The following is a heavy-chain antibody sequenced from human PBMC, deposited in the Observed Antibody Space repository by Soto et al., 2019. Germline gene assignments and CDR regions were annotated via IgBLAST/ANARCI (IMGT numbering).Heavy chain of an antibody. V-gene: IGHV3-7*01. CDR2: IKQDGSEK. Sequence: GGSLRLSCVASGFTFSSYWMSWVRQAPGKGLEWVANIKQDGSEKYYVDSVKGRFTISRDNAKNSLYLQMNSLRAEDTAVYYCARRITMVRGVFDYWGQGTLVTVSS. J-gene: IGHJ4*02. CDR3: ARRITMVRGVFDY. CDR1: GFTFSSYW. D-gene: IGHD3-10*01.